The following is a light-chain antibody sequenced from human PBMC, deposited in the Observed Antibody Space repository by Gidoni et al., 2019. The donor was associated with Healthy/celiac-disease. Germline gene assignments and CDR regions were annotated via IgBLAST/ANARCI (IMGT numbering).Light chain of an antibody. CDR3: QQRSNWS. J-gene: IGKJ4*01. CDR1: QSVSSY. Sequence: EIVLKQSPATLSLSPGERATLSCRASQSVSSYLAWYQQQPGQAPRLLIYDASNRATGIPARFSGSGSGTDFTLTISSLEPEDFAVYYCQQRSNWSFGGGTKVEIK. V-gene: IGKV3-11*01. CDR2: DAS.